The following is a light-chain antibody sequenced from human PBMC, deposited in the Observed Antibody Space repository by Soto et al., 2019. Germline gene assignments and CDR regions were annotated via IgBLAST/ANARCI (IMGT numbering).Light chain of an antibody. CDR2: TAG. CDR3: CSYAGSNTYV. J-gene: IGLJ1*01. V-gene: IGLV1-44*01. CDR1: SSNIGSNT. Sequence: QSVLTQPLSASASPGQRVTISCSGGSSNIGSNTVAWYQHLPGTAPPRLIFTAGQRPSGVPGRFSGSKSGTSASLAISGLQSEDEGDYYCCSYAGSNTYVFGTGTKLTVL.